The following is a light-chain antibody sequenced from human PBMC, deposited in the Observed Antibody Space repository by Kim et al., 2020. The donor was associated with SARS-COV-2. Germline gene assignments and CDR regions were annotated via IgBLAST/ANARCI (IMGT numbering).Light chain of an antibody. CDR2: ETS. Sequence: ASVGDRVTITCRASQGIRKYLAWYQQKPGKVPNRLIYETSTLQSGVPSRFSGSGSGTDFTLTINSLQPEDVATYYCQNYNSAPRTFGQGTKVDIK. CDR3: QNYNSAPRT. CDR1: QGIRKY. V-gene: IGKV1-27*01. J-gene: IGKJ1*01.